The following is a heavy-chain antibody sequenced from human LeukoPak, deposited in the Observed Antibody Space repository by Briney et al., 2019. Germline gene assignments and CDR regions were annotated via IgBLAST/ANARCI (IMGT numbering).Heavy chain of an antibody. D-gene: IGHD6-19*01. Sequence: SETLSLTCTVSGYSISSGYYWGWIRQPPGKGLEWIGSIYYSGSTNYNPSLKSRVTISVDTSKNQFSLKLSSVTAADTAVYYCARHAQQWLVTYYFDYWGQGTLVTVSS. J-gene: IGHJ4*02. V-gene: IGHV4-38-2*02. CDR3: ARHAQQWLVTYYFDY. CDR2: IYYSGST. CDR1: GYSISSGYY.